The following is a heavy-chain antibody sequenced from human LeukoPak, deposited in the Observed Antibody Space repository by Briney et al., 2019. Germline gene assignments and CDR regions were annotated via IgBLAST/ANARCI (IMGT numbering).Heavy chain of an antibody. CDR3: ARDFQTRQWLVPGYFDY. Sequence: SETLSLTCAVYGGSFSGYYWSWIRQPPGKGLEWIGEINHSGSTNYNPSLKSRVTISEDTSKNQISLKLSSVTAADTAVYYCARDFQTRQWLVPGYFDYWGQGTLVTVSS. V-gene: IGHV4-34*01. J-gene: IGHJ4*02. D-gene: IGHD6-19*01. CDR2: INHSGST. CDR1: GGSFSGYY.